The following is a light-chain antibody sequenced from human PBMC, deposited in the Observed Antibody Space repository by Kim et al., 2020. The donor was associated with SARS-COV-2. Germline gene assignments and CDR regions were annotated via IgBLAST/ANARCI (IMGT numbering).Light chain of an antibody. Sequence: SASVGYRVTLPCRASQSINSWLAWYQQQPGTAPQLLIYDASSLQSGVPPRFSGRGSGTEFTLTISSLQPDDFATYYCHQYQSYPYTFGQGTKLEIK. V-gene: IGKV1-5*01. J-gene: IGKJ2*01. CDR1: QSINSW. CDR3: HQYQSYPYT. CDR2: DAS.